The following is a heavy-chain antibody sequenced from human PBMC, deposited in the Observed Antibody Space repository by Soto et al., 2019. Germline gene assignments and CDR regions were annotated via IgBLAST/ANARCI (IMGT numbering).Heavy chain of an antibody. Sequence: GGSQRLPCPACGFTFSDYYMSWLPQTRGKGLECGSCISSSRSYRKYTDSVKGRFTISRENAKSSLYLQMDRLRAEDPAVYYCAREGDSSGQALDYWGQGTLVTVSS. CDR2: ISSSRSYR. CDR3: AREGDSSGQALDY. D-gene: IGHD3-22*01. V-gene: IGHV3-11*06. CDR1: GFTFSDYY. J-gene: IGHJ4*02.